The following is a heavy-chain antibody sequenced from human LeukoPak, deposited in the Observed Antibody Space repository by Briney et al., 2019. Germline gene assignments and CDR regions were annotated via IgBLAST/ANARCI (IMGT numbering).Heavy chain of an antibody. CDR3: ARVMRPYSDFWSGYSNWFDP. Sequence: SVKVSCKASGYTFTGYEMHWVRQAPGKGLEGMGLINPNSGGTNYAQKFQGRVTMTRDTSISTAYMELSRLRSDDTALYYGARVMRPYSDFWSGYSNWFDPWGQGTLVTVSS. CDR1: GYTFTGYE. J-gene: IGHJ5*02. V-gene: IGHV1-2*02. CDR2: INPNSGGT. D-gene: IGHD3-3*01.